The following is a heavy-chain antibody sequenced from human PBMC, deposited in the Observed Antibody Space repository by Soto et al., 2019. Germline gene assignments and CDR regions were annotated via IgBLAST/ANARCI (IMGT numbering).Heavy chain of an antibody. V-gene: IGHV3-30-3*01. J-gene: IGHJ4*02. CDR2: ISYDGSNK. CDR1: GLTFSSYA. Sequence: QVQLVESGGGVVQPGRSLRLSCAASGLTFSSYAIHWVCQTPGKGLEWVAVISYDGSNKNYADSVKGRFTISRDNSKNTLYLQMNSLRAEDTAVYYCARLHDLTLLPHFDYWGQGTLVTVSS. CDR3: ARLHDLTLLPHFDY. D-gene: IGHD2-15*01.